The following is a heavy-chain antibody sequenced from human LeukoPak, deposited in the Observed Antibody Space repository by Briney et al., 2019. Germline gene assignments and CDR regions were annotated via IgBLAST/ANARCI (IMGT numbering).Heavy chain of an antibody. CDR1: GFTVSSNY. Sequence: GGSLRLSCAASGFTVSSNYMSWVRQAPGKGLEWVSVIYSGGSTYYADSVKGRFTISRDNSKNTLYLQMNSLRAEDTAVYYCAREGLWYYDSGAFDIWGQGTMVTVSS. D-gene: IGHD3-22*01. CDR2: IYSGGST. J-gene: IGHJ3*02. CDR3: AREGLWYYDSGAFDI. V-gene: IGHV3-53*01.